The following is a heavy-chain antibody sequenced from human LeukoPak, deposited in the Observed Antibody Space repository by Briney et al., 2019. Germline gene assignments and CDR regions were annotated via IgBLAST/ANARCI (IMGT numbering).Heavy chain of an antibody. J-gene: IGHJ4*02. D-gene: IGHD3-10*01. CDR1: GFTLSNYQ. Sequence: PGGSLRLSSADPGFTLSNYQMSWPPQPPPKGLARVSAIPSSALPIKTADSVEDQFTISRDNAKNSMFLQMNSLRADDTAVYYCARVICFGSGSFHYYFDYWGQGTLVTVSS. V-gene: IGHV3-11*01. CDR3: ARVICFGSGSFHYYFDY. CDR2: IPSSALPI.